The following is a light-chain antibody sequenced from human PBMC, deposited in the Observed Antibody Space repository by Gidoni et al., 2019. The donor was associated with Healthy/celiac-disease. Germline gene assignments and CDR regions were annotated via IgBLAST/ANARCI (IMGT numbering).Light chain of an antibody. V-gene: IGKV3-20*01. Sequence: EIVLTQSPGTLSLSPGERATLSCRASQSVTSSYLAWYQQKPGQAPRLLIYGASSRATGIPDRFSGSGSGTDFTLTISRLEPEDFAVYYCQQYGSSPVTFXQXTRLEIK. CDR3: QQYGSSPVT. CDR1: QSVTSSY. J-gene: IGKJ5*01. CDR2: GAS.